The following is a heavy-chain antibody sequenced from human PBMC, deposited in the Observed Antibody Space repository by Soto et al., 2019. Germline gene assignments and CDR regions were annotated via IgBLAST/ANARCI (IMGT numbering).Heavy chain of an antibody. J-gene: IGHJ3*02. D-gene: IGHD3-3*01. Sequence: TEGSLRLSCAASGFTFSDYYMSWIRQAPGKGLEWVSYISSSGSTIYYADSVKGRFTISRDNAKNSLYLQMNSLRAEDTAVYYCARDGPIYYVFWCGYNRSELFAIWGQGSMVT. CDR1: GFTFSDYY. V-gene: IGHV3-11*01. CDR2: ISSSGSTI. CDR3: ARDGPIYYVFWCGYNRSELFAI.